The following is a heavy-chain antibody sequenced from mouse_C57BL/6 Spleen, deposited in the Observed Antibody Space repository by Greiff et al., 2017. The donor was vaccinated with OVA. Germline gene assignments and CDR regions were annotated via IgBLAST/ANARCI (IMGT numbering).Heavy chain of an antibody. CDR1: GYSFTGYY. Sequence: EVKLVESGPELVKPGASVKISCKASGYSFTGYYMNWVKQSPEKSLEWIGEINPSTGGTTYNQKFKAKATLTVDKSSSTAYMQLKSLTSEDSAVYYCARSDSNFDYWGQGTTLTVSS. V-gene: IGHV1-42*01. CDR2: INPSTGGT. CDR3: ARSDSNFDY. D-gene: IGHD2-5*01. J-gene: IGHJ2*01.